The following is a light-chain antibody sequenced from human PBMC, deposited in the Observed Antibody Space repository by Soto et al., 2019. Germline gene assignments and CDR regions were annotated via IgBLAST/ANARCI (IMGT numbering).Light chain of an antibody. CDR3: QQRSNWPSG. V-gene: IGKV3-11*01. J-gene: IGKJ4*01. Sequence: EIVLTQSPATLSLSPGERATLSCRASQSVSSYLAWYQQKPGQAPRLLIYDASNRATGIPARFSGSGSGTDFTLTISSLEPEDFAVYYCQQRSNWPSGFDGGTKVEIK. CDR2: DAS. CDR1: QSVSSY.